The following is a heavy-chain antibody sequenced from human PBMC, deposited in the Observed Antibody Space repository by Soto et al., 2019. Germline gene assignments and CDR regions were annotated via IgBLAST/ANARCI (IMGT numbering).Heavy chain of an antibody. CDR1: GFTFSSYS. Sequence: GGSLRLSCAASGFTFSSYSMNWVRQAPGKGLEWVSSISSSSSYIYYADSVKGRFTISRDNAKNSLYLQMNSLRAEDTAVYYCARDLAKQGIAPPPDYWGQGTLVTVSS. CDR2: ISSSSSYI. D-gene: IGHD6-6*01. V-gene: IGHV3-21*01. J-gene: IGHJ4*02. CDR3: ARDLAKQGIAPPPDY.